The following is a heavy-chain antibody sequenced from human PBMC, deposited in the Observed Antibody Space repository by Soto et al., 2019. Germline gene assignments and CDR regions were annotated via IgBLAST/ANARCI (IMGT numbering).Heavy chain of an antibody. CDR1: GFTFSRHT. CDR3: ARDRLRLGELSLLGYFDY. J-gene: IGHJ4*02. D-gene: IGHD3-16*02. V-gene: IGHV3-30*04. CDR2: ISYDGSNK. Sequence: QVQLEESGGGVVQPGRSLRLSCAASGFTFSRHTMHWVRQAPGKGLEWVASISYDGSNKYYAASVKGRFTISRDNSNNTLSVQMDRLRAEDTAVYYCARDRLRLGELSLLGYFDYWGQGTLVTVSS.